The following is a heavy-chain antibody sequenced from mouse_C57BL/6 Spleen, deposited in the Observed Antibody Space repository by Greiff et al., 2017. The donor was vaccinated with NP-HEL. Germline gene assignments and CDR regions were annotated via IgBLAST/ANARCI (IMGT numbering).Heavy chain of an antibody. CDR3: ARGPLTTVVASYWYFDV. D-gene: IGHD1-1*01. CDR2: IYPRSGNT. CDR1: GYTFTSYG. V-gene: IGHV1-81*01. J-gene: IGHJ1*03. Sequence: VQLQQSGAELARPGASVKLSCKASGYTFTSYGISWVKQRTGQGLEWIGEIYPRSGNTYYNEKFKGKATLTADKSSSTAYMELRSLTSEDSAVYFCARGPLTTVVASYWYFDVWGTGTTVTVSS.